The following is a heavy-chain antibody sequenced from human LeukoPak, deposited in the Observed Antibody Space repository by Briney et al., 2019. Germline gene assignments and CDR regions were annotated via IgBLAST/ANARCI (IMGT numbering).Heavy chain of an antibody. CDR3: AREVRGLILTDEYFDY. V-gene: IGHV4-39*07. J-gene: IGHJ4*02. CDR1: GGSISSSNYY. CDR2: IYYSGST. D-gene: IGHD3-10*01. Sequence: SETLSLTCAVSGGSISSSNYYWVWIRQPPGKGLEWIGTIYYSGSTYYNPSLKSRVTISVDTSKNQFSLKLNSVTAADTAVYYCAREVRGLILTDEYFDYWGQGTLVTVSA.